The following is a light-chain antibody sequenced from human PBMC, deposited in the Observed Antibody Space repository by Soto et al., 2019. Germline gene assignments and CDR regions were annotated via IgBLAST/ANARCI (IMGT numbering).Light chain of an antibody. CDR3: HQYGHSPYT. CDR1: QGVSTNY. V-gene: IGKV3-20*01. CDR2: GAS. Sequence: DIVLTQSPGTLSLSPGDRATLSCRASQGVSTNYVAWYQQKPGQSPRRLIYGASSRAAGIPDRFSGSGSGTDFTLTISRVEPEDFAVFYCHQYGHSPYTFGQGTKLEIK. J-gene: IGKJ2*01.